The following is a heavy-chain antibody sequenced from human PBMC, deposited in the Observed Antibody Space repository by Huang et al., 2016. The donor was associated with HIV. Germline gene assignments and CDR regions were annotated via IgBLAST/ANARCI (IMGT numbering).Heavy chain of an antibody. CDR3: VRESLYFGDFLFDH. Sequence: QVQLVQSGAEVKRPGASLKVSCKTSGFTFTNYGFSWVRQAPGQGLEWLGWVRANSGDINYEAKFEGRVSMTTDTTSGTAYMELRRLTSDDTATYYCVRESLYFGDFLFDHWGQGTPVTVSA. J-gene: IGHJ4*02. CDR1: GFTFTNYG. V-gene: IGHV1-18*04. CDR2: VRANSGDI. D-gene: IGHD3-10*01.